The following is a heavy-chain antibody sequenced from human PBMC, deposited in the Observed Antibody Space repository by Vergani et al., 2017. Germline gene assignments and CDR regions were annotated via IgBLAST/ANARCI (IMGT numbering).Heavy chain of an antibody. CDR3: ARVNTETNGHLYYCYYMDV. CDR1: GGSFTSYH. D-gene: IGHD4-11*01. J-gene: IGHJ6*03. CDR2: IDHTGRP. V-gene: IGHV4-34*01. Sequence: QVQLQQWGGGLLKPSETLSLTCVVNGGSFTSYHWTWIRQSPGEGLEWVGDIDHTGRPDYNPSLKSRLTMSGEKSRNQFSLTLNSVTATDTAIYFCARVNTETNGHLYYCYYMDVGGQGAAVTV.